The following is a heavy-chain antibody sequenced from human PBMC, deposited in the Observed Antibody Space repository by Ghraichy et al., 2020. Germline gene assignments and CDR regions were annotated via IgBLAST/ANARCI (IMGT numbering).Heavy chain of an antibody. CDR2: IYYRGRT. CDR1: GGSISSSSYY. Sequence: SETLSLTCTVSGGSISSSSYYWGWIRQPPGKGLEWIGCIYYRGRTYYNPSLKSRVTLSVDTSKNHFSLKLSSVTAADTAVYYCARLAFGFWRGDFDSWGQGTRVSISA. CDR3: ARLAFGFWRGDFDS. J-gene: IGHJ4*02. V-gene: IGHV4-39*02. D-gene: IGHD3-3*01.